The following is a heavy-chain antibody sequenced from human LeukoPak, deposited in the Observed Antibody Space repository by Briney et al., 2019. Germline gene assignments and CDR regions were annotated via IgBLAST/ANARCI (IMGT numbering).Heavy chain of an antibody. V-gene: IGHV1-18*01. CDR2: MSAYNGKT. Sequence: ASGKVSCKASGYRFTRHGFNWVRQAPGQGLGWRGWMSAYNGKTNYAHSLQGRVTVTADTSTSTAYMELRSLRSEDTAVYYCARGMGYSYGHPQGAFDIWGQGTMVTVSS. CDR1: GYRFTRHG. J-gene: IGHJ3*02. D-gene: IGHD5-18*01. CDR3: ARGMGYSYGHPQGAFDI.